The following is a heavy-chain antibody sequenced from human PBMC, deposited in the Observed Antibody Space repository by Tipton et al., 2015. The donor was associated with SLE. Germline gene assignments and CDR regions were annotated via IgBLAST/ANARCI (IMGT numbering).Heavy chain of an antibody. CDR3: ARSSCGTGCSSSNFDS. D-gene: IGHD2-21*02. Sequence: TLSLTCTVSGGFISGGTYHWTWIRQPAGKGLEWMGHISPSGSTSYNPSLMSRITLSLETSKSHFSLRLTSLTSADTAVYYCARSSCGTGCSSSNFDSWGRGTLVTVSS. J-gene: IGHJ4*02. V-gene: IGHV4-61*09. CDR1: GGFISGGTYH. CDR2: ISPSGST.